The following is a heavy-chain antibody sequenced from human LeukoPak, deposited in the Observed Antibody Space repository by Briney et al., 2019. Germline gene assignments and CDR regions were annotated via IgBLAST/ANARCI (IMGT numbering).Heavy chain of an antibody. D-gene: IGHD2-21*02. V-gene: IGHV1-69*04. Sequence: ASVTVSCKASGGTFSSSAISWVRQAPGQELEWMGRIIPIHGIANYAQKFQGRVTITADKSTSTAYMELSSLRSEDTAVYYCARRYCGGDCYSPYYYYYGMDVWGQGTTVSVSS. J-gene: IGHJ6*02. CDR2: IIPIHGIA. CDR1: GGTFSSSA. CDR3: ARRYCGGDCYSPYYYYYGMDV.